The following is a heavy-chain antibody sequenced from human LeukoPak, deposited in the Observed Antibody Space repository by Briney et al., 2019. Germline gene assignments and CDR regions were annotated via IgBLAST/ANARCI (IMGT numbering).Heavy chain of an antibody. Sequence: PGGSLRLSCAASGFIFSTYHMNWVRQAPGKGLEWISFISSDSGTIYYADSVKGRFTISRDNSKNTLYLQMNSLRAEDTAVYYCARVGDSYGYRRVYFQHWGQGTLVTVSS. CDR1: GFIFSTYH. CDR2: ISSDSGTI. J-gene: IGHJ1*01. D-gene: IGHD5-18*01. V-gene: IGHV3-48*01. CDR3: ARVGDSYGYRRVYFQH.